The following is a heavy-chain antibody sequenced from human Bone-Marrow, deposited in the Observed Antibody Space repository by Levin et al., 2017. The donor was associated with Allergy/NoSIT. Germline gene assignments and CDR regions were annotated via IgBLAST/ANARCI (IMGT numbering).Heavy chain of an antibody. V-gene: IGHV3-9*01. D-gene: IGHD2-21*01. CDR2: VSLNRGVL. CDR1: GFTFEDYA. CDR3: ARDNFDTPGELDY. Sequence: LSLTCAASGFTFEDYAMHWVRQAPGKGLEWVSGVSLNRGVLGYVDSVKGRFTISRDNVRKSLYLQMDSLRVEDTAIYYCARDNFDTPGELDYWGQGTLVTVSS. J-gene: IGHJ4*02.